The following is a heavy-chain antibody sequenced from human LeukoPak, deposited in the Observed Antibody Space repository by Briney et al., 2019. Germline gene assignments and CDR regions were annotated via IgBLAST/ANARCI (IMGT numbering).Heavy chain of an antibody. CDR3: ARRRYYDGSGYLE. Sequence: SETLSLTCSVSGDSVSRSDSYWDWIRQPPGKGLEWGGTIYYSGRTYYSPSLKSRVTMSVDPSNNQFSLNLRSVTAADTAVYYCARRRYYDGSGYLEWGQGTLLSVSS. V-gene: IGHV4-39*01. J-gene: IGHJ1*01. CDR1: GDSVSRSDSY. D-gene: IGHD3-22*01. CDR2: IYYSGRT.